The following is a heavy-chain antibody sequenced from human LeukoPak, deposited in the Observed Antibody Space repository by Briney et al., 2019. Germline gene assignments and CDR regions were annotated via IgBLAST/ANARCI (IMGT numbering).Heavy chain of an antibody. V-gene: IGHV1-3*01. D-gene: IGHD2-15*01. Sequence: ASVKVSCKASGYTFTSYAMHWVRQAPGQRLEWMGWINAGNGNTKYSQKFQGRVTITRDTSASTAYMELSSLRSEDTAVYYCAKVEAYCSGGSCYWGYFQHWGQGTLVTVSS. J-gene: IGHJ1*01. CDR2: INAGNGNT. CDR1: GYTFTSYA. CDR3: AKVEAYCSGGSCYWGYFQH.